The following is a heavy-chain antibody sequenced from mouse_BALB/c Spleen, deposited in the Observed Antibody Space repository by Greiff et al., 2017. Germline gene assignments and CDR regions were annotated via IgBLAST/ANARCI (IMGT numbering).Heavy chain of an antibody. CDR3: ARDYYGSRGWFAY. CDR2: IWAGGST. D-gene: IGHD1-1*01. V-gene: IGHV2-9*02. CDR1: GFSLTSYG. Sequence: LVAPSQSLSITCTVSGFSLTSYGVHWVRQPPGKGLEWLGVIWAGGSTNYNSALMSRLSISKDNSKSQVFLKMNSLQTDDTAMYYCARDYYGSRGWFAYWGQGTLVTVSA. J-gene: IGHJ3*01.